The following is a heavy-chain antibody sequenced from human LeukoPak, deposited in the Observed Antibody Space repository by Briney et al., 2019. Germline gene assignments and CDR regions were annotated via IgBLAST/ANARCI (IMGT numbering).Heavy chain of an antibody. Sequence: PGGSLRLSCAASGFTFTNARMGWVRQAPGKGLEWVGLIKSKIVGGTTDYAATVKGRFTISRDDSKHTLYLQMNSLKSEDTAVYYCTTGYGHSDLDYWGQGTLVTVSS. CDR3: TTGYGHSDLDY. D-gene: IGHD3-3*02. V-gene: IGHV3-15*01. CDR1: GFTFTNAR. J-gene: IGHJ4*02. CDR2: IKSKIVGGTT.